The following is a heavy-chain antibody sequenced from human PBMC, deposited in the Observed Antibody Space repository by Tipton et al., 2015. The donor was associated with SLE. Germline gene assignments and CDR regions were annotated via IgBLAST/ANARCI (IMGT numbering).Heavy chain of an antibody. V-gene: IGHV3-9*01. CDR2: ISWHSGNI. Sequence: SLRLSCEASGFTFDDYAMHWVRQAPGKGLEWVSGISWHSGNIGYADSVKGRFTISRDNAKNSLYLQMNSLTAEDTAVYYCARHDTLTGFFDNWGQGTLVTVSS. D-gene: IGHD3-9*01. J-gene: IGHJ4*02. CDR3: ARHDTLTGFFDN. CDR1: GFTFDDYA.